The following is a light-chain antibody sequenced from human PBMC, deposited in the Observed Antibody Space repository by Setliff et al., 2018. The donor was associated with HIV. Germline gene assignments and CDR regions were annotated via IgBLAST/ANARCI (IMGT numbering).Light chain of an antibody. J-gene: IGLJ3*02. CDR2: EVI. Sequence: QSVLTQPASVSGSPGQSITISCTGTSSDVGGYSYVSWYQQHPGKAPKLVIYEVINRPSGVSDRFSGSKSGNTASLTISGLQAEDEADYYCSSYKTGNTLVFGGGTKVTVL. V-gene: IGLV2-14*01. CDR3: SSYKTGNTLV. CDR1: SSDVGGYSY.